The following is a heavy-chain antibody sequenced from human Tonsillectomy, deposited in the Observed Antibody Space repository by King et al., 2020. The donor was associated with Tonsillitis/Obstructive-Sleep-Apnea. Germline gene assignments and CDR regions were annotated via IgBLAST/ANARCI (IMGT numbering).Heavy chain of an antibody. J-gene: IGHJ4*02. CDR3: TRGRGNTIFGVVIVY. V-gene: IGHV4-61*01. CDR1: GGSVSSGSYY. CDR2: IYYSGST. D-gene: IGHD3-3*01. Sequence: QLQESGPGLVKPSETLSLTCTVSGGSVSSGSYYWSWIRQPPGKGLGWIGYIYYSGSTNYNPSLKSRVTISVDTSKNPFSLKLSSVTAADTAVYYCTRGRGNTIFGVVIVYWGQGTLVTVSS.